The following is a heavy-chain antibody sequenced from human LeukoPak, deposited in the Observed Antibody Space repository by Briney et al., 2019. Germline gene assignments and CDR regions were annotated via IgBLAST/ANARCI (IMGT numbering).Heavy chain of an antibody. CDR2: ISYDGSNK. CDR3: ARVIVGATADYYYYYMDV. J-gene: IGHJ6*03. Sequence: GRSLRLSCAASGFTFSSYGMHWVRQAPGKGLEWVAVISYDGSNKYYADSVKGRFTISRDNSKNTLYLQMNSLRAEDTALYHCARVIVGATADYYYYYMDVWGKGTTVTISS. CDR1: GFTFSSYG. D-gene: IGHD1-26*01. V-gene: IGHV3-30*03.